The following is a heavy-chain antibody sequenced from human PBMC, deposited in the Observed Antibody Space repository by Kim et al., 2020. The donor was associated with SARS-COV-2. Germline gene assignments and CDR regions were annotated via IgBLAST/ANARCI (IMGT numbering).Heavy chain of an antibody. Sequence: ASVKVSCKASGYTFTSYYMHWVRQAPGQGLEWMGIINPSGGSTSYAQKFQGRVTMTRDTSTSTVYMELSSLRSEDTAVYYCARDQEVGTYYDFWSGYVSRAVAGYYGMDVWGQGTTVTVSS. V-gene: IGHV1-46*01. CDR3: ARDQEVGTYYDFWSGYVSRAVAGYYGMDV. D-gene: IGHD3-3*01. CDR1: GYTFTSYY. CDR2: INPSGGST. J-gene: IGHJ6*02.